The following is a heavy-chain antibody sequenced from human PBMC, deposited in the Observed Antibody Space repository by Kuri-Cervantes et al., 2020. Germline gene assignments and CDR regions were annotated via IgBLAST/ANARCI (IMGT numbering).Heavy chain of an antibody. Sequence: ASVKVSCKASGYTFTSYGISWVRQAPGQGLEWMGWINPNSGGTNYAQKFQGRVTMTRDTSISTAYMELSRLRSDDTAVYYCARGGPENSGIWEGFDPWGQGTLVTVSS. CDR2: INPNSGGT. CDR1: GYTFTSYG. V-gene: IGHV1-2*02. J-gene: IGHJ5*02. CDR3: ARGGPENSGIWEGFDP. D-gene: IGHD1-26*01.